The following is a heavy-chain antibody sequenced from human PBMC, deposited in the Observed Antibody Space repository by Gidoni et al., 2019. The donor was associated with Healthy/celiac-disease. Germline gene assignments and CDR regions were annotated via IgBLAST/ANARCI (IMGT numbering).Heavy chain of an antibody. CDR1: GFSLSNARMG. D-gene: IGHD2-2*01. CDR3: ARIRNIVVVPAAIDWFDP. Sequence: QVTLKESGPVLVKPTETLTLTCTVSGFSLSNARMGVSWIRQPPGKALEWLAHIFSNDEKSYSTSLKSRLTISKDTSKSQVGRTMTNMDPVDTATYDCARIRNIVVVPAAIDWFDPWGQGTLVTVSS. V-gene: IGHV2-26*01. J-gene: IGHJ5*02. CDR2: IFSNDEK.